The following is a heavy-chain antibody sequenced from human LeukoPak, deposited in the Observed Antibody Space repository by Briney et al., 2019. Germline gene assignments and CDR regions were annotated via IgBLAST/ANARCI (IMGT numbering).Heavy chain of an antibody. V-gene: IGHV1-69*05. CDR2: IIPIFGTA. CDR1: GGTFSSYA. Sequence: GASVKVSCKASGGTFSSYAISWVRQAPGQGLEWMGGIIPIFGTANYAQKFQGRVTMTRDTSTSTVYMELSSLRSEDTAVYYCARGYSYGQAHWFDPWGQGTLVTVSS. J-gene: IGHJ5*02. CDR3: ARGYSYGQAHWFDP. D-gene: IGHD5-18*01.